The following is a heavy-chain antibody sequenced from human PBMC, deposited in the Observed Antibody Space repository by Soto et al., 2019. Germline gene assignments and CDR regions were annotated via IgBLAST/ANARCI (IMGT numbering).Heavy chain of an antibody. CDR1: GFTFSDYY. V-gene: IGHV3-11*01. CDR3: GRDRHFSQHRNRIYDY. CDR2: ISSSGSTI. Sequence: GGSLRLSCAASGFTFSDYYMSWIRQAPGKGLEWVSYISSSGSTIYYADSVKGRFTISRDNAKNSLYLQMNSLRAEDTGVYYLGRDRHFSQHRNRIYDYWGQGTLVTVSS. J-gene: IGHJ4*02. D-gene: IGHD2-15*01.